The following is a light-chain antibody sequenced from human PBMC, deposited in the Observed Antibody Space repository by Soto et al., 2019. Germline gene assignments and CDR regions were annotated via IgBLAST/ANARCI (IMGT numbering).Light chain of an antibody. J-gene: IGLJ1*01. V-gene: IGLV2-14*01. CDR1: SSDVGGYNY. CDR2: EVS. CDR3: SSYTSSSTLV. Sequence: QSALTQPASVSGSPGQSITISCTGTSSDVGGYNYVSWYQQHPGKAPKLVIYEVSNRPSGVSKRFSGSKSGNTASLTISGLQAEDEADYYCSSYTSSSTLVFGTGTKVTVL.